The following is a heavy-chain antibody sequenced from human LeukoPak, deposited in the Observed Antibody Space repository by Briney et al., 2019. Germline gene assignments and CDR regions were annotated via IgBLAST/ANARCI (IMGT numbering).Heavy chain of an antibody. CDR3: ARHEITVVTPFDC. CDR1: GGSISGYY. D-gene: IGHD4-23*01. Sequence: PSETLSLTCTVSGGSISGYYWSWIRQPAGKGLEWIGRIYTTGSTNYNPSLKSRVTMSVDTSKNQFSLKLSSVTAADTAVYYCARHEITVVTPFDCWGQGTLVTVSS. CDR2: IYTTGST. J-gene: IGHJ4*02. V-gene: IGHV4-4*07.